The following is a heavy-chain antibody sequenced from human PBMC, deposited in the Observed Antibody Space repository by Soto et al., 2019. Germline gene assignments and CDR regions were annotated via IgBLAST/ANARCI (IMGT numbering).Heavy chain of an antibody. CDR3: ATDRIHRRLRYFDWLSPQGAFDI. J-gene: IGHJ3*02. CDR2: FDPEDGET. CDR1: GYTLTELS. Sequence: ASVKVSCKVSGYTLTELSMHWVRQAPGKGLEWMGGFDPEDGETIYAQKFQGRVTMTEDTSTDTAYMELSSLRSEDTAVYYCATDRIHRRLRYFDWLSPQGAFDIWGQGTMVTVS. D-gene: IGHD3-9*01. V-gene: IGHV1-24*01.